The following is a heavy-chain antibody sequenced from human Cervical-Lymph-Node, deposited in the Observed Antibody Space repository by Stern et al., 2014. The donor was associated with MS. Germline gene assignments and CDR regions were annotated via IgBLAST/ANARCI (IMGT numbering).Heavy chain of an antibody. V-gene: IGHV1-18*01. Sequence: QVQLVQSGAEVKKPGASAKVSCKASGYTFTSDGVSWVRQAPGQGLEWMGWISINNNGDTKYAQKFQGRLIMTTDTSTRTAYMELRSLKPDDTATYYCARDQGWSGLAFDYWGQGTLVTVSS. CDR2: ISINNNGDT. CDR3: ARDQGWSGLAFDY. J-gene: IGHJ4*02. CDR1: GYTFTSDG. D-gene: IGHD6-19*01.